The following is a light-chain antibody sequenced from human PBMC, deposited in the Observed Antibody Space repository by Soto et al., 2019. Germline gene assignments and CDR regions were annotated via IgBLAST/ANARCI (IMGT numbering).Light chain of an antibody. Sequence: EIVLTQSPGTLSLSPGERATLSCRASQSVSSSYLAWYQQKPGQAHSLLIYAASSRATGISDRFSGSGSGTDITLTISRLQPEDSAVYYCQQYSSSPTFGGGTKLEIK. CDR3: QQYSSSPT. V-gene: IGKV3-20*01. J-gene: IGKJ4*01. CDR2: AAS. CDR1: QSVSSSY.